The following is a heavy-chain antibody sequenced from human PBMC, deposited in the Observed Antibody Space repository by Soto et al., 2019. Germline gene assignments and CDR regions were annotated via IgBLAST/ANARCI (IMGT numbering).Heavy chain of an antibody. D-gene: IGHD3-22*01. V-gene: IGHV3-23*01. CDR2: ISGSGGST. J-gene: IGHJ3*02. Sequence: GGSLRLSCAASGFTFSSYAMSWVRQAPGKGLEWVSAISGSGGSTYYADSVKGRFTISRDNSKNTLYLQMDSLRAEDTAVYYCAKVPPNYYDSSGYSLGALDIWGQGTMVTVSS. CDR3: AKVPPNYYDSSGYSLGALDI. CDR1: GFTFSSYA.